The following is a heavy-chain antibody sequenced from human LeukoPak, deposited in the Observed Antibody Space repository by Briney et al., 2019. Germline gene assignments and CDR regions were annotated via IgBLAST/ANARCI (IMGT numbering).Heavy chain of an antibody. V-gene: IGHV4-4*07. CDR2: IYTSGST. Sequence: SETLSLTCTVSGGSISSYYWSWIRQTAGKGLEWIGRIYTSGSTNYNPSLKSRVTMSVDTSKNQFSLKLSSVTAADTAVYYCARRKAETTDAFDIWGQGTMVTVSS. CDR3: ARRKAETTDAFDI. J-gene: IGHJ3*02. CDR1: GGSISSYY.